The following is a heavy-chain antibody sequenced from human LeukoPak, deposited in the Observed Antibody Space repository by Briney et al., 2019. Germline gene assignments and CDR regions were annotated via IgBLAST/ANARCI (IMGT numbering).Heavy chain of an antibody. CDR2: IYGGGST. Sequence: GGSLRLSCAASGFTVSSNYMSWVRQAPGKGLEWVSVIYGGGSTYYADSVRGRFTISRDTSKNTINLQMNSLRVEDTAVYYCARDHIKGDAFDIWGQGTMVTVSS. J-gene: IGHJ3*02. CDR1: GFTVSSNY. CDR3: ARDHIKGDAFDI. V-gene: IGHV3-53*01.